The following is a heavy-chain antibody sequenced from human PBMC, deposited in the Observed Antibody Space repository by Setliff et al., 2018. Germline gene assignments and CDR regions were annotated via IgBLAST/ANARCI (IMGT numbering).Heavy chain of an antibody. J-gene: IGHJ6*03. CDR3: ARVTGFSYMDV. Sequence: SETLSLTCTVSDDSISSRHYYWSWIRQPAGKGLEWIGRIYTDGSTKYNPSLNSRVTLLIDTAKNQISLRLSSVTAADTAVYFCARVTGFSYMDVWGKGTTVTVSS. V-gene: IGHV4-61*02. D-gene: IGHD3-3*01. CDR2: IYTDGST. CDR1: DDSISSRHYY.